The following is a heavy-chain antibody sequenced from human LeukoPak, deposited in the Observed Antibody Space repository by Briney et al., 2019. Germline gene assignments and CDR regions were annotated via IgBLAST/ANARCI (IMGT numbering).Heavy chain of an antibody. CDR1: GFTFSSYS. Sequence: GGSLRLSCAASGFTFSSYSMNWVRRAPGKGLEWVSSISSSSYIYYADSVKGRFTISRDNAKNSLYLQMNSLRAEDTAVYYCASSAIAVAAHWYWFDPWGQGTLVTVSS. CDR2: ISSSSYI. V-gene: IGHV3-21*01. CDR3: ASSAIAVAAHWYWFDP. D-gene: IGHD6-19*01. J-gene: IGHJ5*02.